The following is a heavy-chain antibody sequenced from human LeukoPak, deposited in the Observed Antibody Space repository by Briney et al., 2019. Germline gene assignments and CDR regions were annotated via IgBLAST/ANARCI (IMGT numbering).Heavy chain of an antibody. CDR2: INHSGST. J-gene: IGHJ3*02. D-gene: IGHD3-22*01. CDR1: GGSFSGYY. Sequence: SETLSLTCAVYGGSFSGYYWSWIRRPPGKGLEWIGEINHSGSTNYNPSLKSRVTISVDTSKNQFSLKLSSVTAADTAVYYCARDLDPSGYGAFDIWGQGTMVTVSS. V-gene: IGHV4-34*01. CDR3: ARDLDPSGYGAFDI.